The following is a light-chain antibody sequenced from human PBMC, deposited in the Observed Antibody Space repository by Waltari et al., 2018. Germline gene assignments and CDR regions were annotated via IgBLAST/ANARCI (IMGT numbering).Light chain of an antibody. Sequence: DVVLTQSPLSLPVSLGQPASISCRSSQSLVRFDGNTYLIWFKQRPGHSPRRLIYMVSVRDSGVPDRFSGSGSGTDFTLKISRVEAEDVGVYYCMQYTHWPWTFGQGTKVEIK. CDR2: MVS. CDR3: MQYTHWPWT. J-gene: IGKJ1*01. CDR1: QSLVRFDGNTY. V-gene: IGKV2-30*02.